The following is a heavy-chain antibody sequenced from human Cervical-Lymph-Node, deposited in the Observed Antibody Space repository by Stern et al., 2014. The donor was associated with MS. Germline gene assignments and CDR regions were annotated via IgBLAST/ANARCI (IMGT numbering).Heavy chain of an antibody. V-gene: IGHV4-39*01. Sequence: QVQLKESGPGLVKPSETLSLTCAVSGGSISSSGDHWGWIRQSPGKGLAWIGGISYGGSPYYNPSLKRRVTISEDTFENQFSLKLSSVTAADTAVYYCARQKSSWTGGLGGMDVWGQGTTVTVSS. CDR3: ARQKSSWTGGLGGMDV. J-gene: IGHJ6*02. D-gene: IGHD2-2*01. CDR1: GGSISSSGDH. CDR2: ISYGGSP.